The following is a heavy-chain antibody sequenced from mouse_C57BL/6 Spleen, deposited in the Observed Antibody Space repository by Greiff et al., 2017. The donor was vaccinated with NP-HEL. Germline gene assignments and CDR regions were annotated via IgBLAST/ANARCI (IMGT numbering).Heavy chain of an antibody. Sequence: VQLQQSGAELVKPGASVKISCKASGYAFSSYWMNWVKQRPGKGLEWIGQIYPGDGDTNYNGKFKGKATLTADKSSSTAYMQLSSLTSEDSAVYVCARGGTAQDTDYAMDYWGQGTSVTVSS. V-gene: IGHV1-80*01. D-gene: IGHD3-2*02. CDR3: ARGGTAQDTDYAMDY. CDR1: GYAFSSYW. J-gene: IGHJ4*01. CDR2: IYPGDGDT.